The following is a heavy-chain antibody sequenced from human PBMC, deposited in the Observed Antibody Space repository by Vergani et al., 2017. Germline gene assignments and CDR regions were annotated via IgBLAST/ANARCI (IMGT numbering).Heavy chain of an antibody. CDR3: AHSWNFGRRDWFDS. D-gene: IGHD1-26*01. Sequence: QVQLMQSGPVMQKPGGSMKVSCQASESTFSDYNIRWVRQAPGQGLQWMGWISPKTGDTDYLQRFQDRVTMTRDASTKTVYIKMTRLTSDDTAIYYCAHSWNFGRRDWFDSWGPGTLVTVSS. CDR2: ISPKTGDT. CDR1: ESTFSDYN. V-gene: IGHV1-2*02. J-gene: IGHJ5*01.